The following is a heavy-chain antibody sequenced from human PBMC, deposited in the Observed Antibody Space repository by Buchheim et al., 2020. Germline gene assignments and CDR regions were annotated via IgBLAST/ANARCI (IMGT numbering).Heavy chain of an antibody. J-gene: IGHJ4*02. CDR3: ARTRAVAGTGSSGLGY. V-gene: IGHV1-8*02. CDR2: MNPNSGNT. CDR1: GYTFTDYY. Sequence: QVQLVQSGAEVKKPGASVKVSCKASGYTFTDYYIHWVRQAPGQGLEWMGWMNPNSGNTGYAQKFQGRVTMTRNTSISTAYMELSSLRSEDTAVYYCARTRAVAGTGSSGLGYWGQGTL. D-gene: IGHD6-19*01.